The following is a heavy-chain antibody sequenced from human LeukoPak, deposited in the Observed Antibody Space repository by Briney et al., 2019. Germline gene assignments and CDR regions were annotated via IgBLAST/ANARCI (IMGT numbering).Heavy chain of an antibody. CDR1: GYTLTELS. Sequence: ASVKVSCKVSGYTLTELSMHWVRQAPGKGLEWMGGFDPEDGATIYAQNFQGRVTMTEDTSTDTAYMELNNLTSEDTAVYYCVRFAAGPDPYYPWGQGTLVTVSS. CDR3: VRFAAGPDPYYP. J-gene: IGHJ5*02. D-gene: IGHD6-25*01. V-gene: IGHV1-24*01. CDR2: FDPEDGAT.